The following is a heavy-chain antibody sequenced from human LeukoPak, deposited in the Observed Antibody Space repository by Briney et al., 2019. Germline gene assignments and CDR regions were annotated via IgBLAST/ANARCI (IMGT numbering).Heavy chain of an antibody. CDR3: ARGAAAGRCFDY. D-gene: IGHD6-13*01. CDR2: ISSGGSSI. Sequence: PGGSLRLSCAVSGFTFSDYHMSWIRQAPGKGLEWVSYISSGGSSISHADSAKGRFTISRDNAENSLYLQMNSLRAEDTAVYYCARGAAAGRCFDYWGQGTLVTVSS. V-gene: IGHV3-11*01. J-gene: IGHJ4*02. CDR1: GFTFSDYH.